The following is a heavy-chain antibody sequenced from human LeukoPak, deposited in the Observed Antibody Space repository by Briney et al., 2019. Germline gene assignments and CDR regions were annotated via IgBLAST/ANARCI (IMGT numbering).Heavy chain of an antibody. CDR1: GFTFSNAW. V-gene: IGHV3-15*01. D-gene: IGHD3-16*01. CDR2: IKSKTDGGTT. Sequence: ESGGSLRLSCAASGFTFSNAWMSWVRQAPGKGLEWVGRIKSKTDGGTTDYAAPVKGRFTISRDDSKNTLYLQMNSLKTEDTAVYYCTTALGDLGESFDIWGQGTMVTVSS. J-gene: IGHJ3*02. CDR3: TTALGDLGESFDI.